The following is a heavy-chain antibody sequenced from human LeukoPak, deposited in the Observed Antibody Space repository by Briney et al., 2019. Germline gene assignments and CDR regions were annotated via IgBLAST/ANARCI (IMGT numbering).Heavy chain of an antibody. CDR2: ISWNSGSI. D-gene: IGHD3-9*01. CDR3: AKDPRPGGYDILTGPFDY. CDR1: GFTFDDYA. V-gene: IGHV3-9*01. J-gene: IGHJ4*02. Sequence: PGGSLRLSCAASGFTFDDYAMHWVRQAPRKGLEWVSGISWNSGSIGYADSVKGRFTISRDNAKNSLYLQMNSLRAEDTALYYCAKDPRPGGYDILTGPFDYWGQGTLVTVSS.